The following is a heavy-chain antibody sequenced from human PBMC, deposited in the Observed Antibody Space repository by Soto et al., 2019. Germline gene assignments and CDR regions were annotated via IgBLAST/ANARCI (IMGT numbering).Heavy chain of an antibody. Sequence: QVQLVQSGAEVKKPGSSVKVSCKASGGTFSSYTISWVRQAPGQGLEWMGRIIPILGIANYAQKFQGRVTITADKSTSTAYMELSSLRSEDTAVYYCASDVGSGRYFQHWGQGTLVTVSS. CDR1: GGTFSSYT. V-gene: IGHV1-69*02. CDR3: ASDVGSGRYFQH. D-gene: IGHD6-19*01. J-gene: IGHJ1*01. CDR2: IIPILGIA.